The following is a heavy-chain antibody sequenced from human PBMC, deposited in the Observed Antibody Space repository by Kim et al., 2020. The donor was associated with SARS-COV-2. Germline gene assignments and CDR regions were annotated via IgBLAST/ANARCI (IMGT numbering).Heavy chain of an antibody. J-gene: IGHJ4*02. V-gene: IGHV4-39*01. Sequence: PALKSRVTISVDTSKNQFSLKLNTVTAADAAVYYCARLHVEELGTGVVDYWGQGTLVTVSS. CDR3: ARLHVEELGTGVVDY. D-gene: IGHD3-10*01.